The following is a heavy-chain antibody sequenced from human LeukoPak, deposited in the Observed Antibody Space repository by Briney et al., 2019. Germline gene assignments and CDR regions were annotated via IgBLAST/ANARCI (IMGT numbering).Heavy chain of an antibody. Sequence: GGSLRLSCAASGFTFRSYNMNWARQAPGKRPEWVSSISSSSSYIYYADSVKGRFTISRDNAKNSLYLQMNSLRAEDTALYYCARGASRADYWGQGTLVTVSS. V-gene: IGHV3-21*01. CDR3: ARGASRADY. J-gene: IGHJ4*02. CDR1: GFTFRSYN. CDR2: ISSSSSYI.